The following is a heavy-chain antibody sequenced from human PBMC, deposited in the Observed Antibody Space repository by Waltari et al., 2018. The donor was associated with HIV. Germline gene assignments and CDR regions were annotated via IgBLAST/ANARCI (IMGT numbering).Heavy chain of an antibody. V-gene: IGHV3-53*01. CDR2: VYPYDTT. Sequence: EVLLAESGGGLIQPGGSLGLSCTASNSSISAKHVTWIRQAPGGSLEWVAVVYPYDTTHYADSVSGRFTISRAKSRTKVFLLMNSLFVDDTATYFCATGVRYYGPWGQGTRVTVSS. CDR1: NSSISAKH. D-gene: IGHD3-22*01. CDR3: ATGVRYYGP. J-gene: IGHJ5*02.